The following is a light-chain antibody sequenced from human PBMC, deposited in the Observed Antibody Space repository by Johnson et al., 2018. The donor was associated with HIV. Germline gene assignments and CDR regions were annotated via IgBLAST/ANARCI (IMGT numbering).Light chain of an antibody. CDR1: SSNIGNKY. CDR3: GTWDTSLSAGGL. V-gene: IGLV1-51*02. Sequence: HSVLTQPPSVSAAPGQKVTISCSGSSSNIGNKYVSWYQQLPGTAPKLLIYENTKRPSGIPDRFSGSKSGTSATLAITGLHTGDKADYYCGTWDTSLSAGGLFGSGTRVTVL. J-gene: IGLJ1*01. CDR2: ENT.